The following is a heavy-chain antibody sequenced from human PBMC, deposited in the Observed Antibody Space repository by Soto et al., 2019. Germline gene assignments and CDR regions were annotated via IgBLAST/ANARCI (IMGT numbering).Heavy chain of an antibody. CDR2: ISGSGGST. D-gene: IGHD3-3*01. V-gene: IGHV3-23*01. CDR1: GFTFSSYA. Sequence: GGSLRLSCAASGFTFSSYAMSWVRQAPGKGLEWVSAISGSGGSTYYADPVKGRFTISRDNSKNTLYLQMNSLRAEDTAVYYCAKGSGITIFGVVILELDYWGQGTLVTVSS. CDR3: AKGSGITIFGVVILELDY. J-gene: IGHJ4*02.